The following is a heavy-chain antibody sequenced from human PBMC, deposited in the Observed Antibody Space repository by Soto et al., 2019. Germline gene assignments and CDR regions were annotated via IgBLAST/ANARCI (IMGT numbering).Heavy chain of an antibody. V-gene: IGHV4-59*01. Sequence: ETLSLTCTVSGASISGYYWSWIRQPPGKRLEWIGYVYYSGTTNYNPSLKSRVTISVDLSKNQFSLRLSSVTTADTALYYCARTTAVPNALRSRYFFDYWGQGTLVTVSS. D-gene: IGHD4-17*01. CDR3: ARTTAVPNALRSRYFFDY. J-gene: IGHJ4*02. CDR1: GASISGYY. CDR2: VYYSGTT.